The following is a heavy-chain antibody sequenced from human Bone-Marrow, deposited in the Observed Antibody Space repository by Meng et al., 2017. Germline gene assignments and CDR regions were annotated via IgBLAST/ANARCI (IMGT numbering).Heavy chain of an antibody. CDR1: GDSISSYY. J-gene: IGHJ4*02. CDR2: IYYSGRT. D-gene: IGHD4-23*01. CDR3: ARVGLTVAFDY. Sequence: QVQLHESGPGLVKPSETLSLTCTVSGDSISSYYCCWIRQPPGKGLEWIVYIYYSGRTNYNPSLKNRVTMSVDTSKNQFSLKLSSVTAADTAVYYCARVGLTVAFDYWGRGTLVTVSS. V-gene: IGHV4-59*01.